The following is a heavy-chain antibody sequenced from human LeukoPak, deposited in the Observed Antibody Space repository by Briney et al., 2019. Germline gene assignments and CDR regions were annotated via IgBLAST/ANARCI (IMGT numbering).Heavy chain of an antibody. V-gene: IGHV3-21*01. D-gene: IGHD6-6*01. CDR1: GFTFSSYS. J-gene: IGHJ4*02. CDR3: ARDLWGYSSSDNFDY. Sequence: GGSLRLSCAASGFTFSSYSMNWVRQAPGKGLEWVSSISSSSSYIYYADSVKGRFTISRDNAKNSPYLQMNSLRAEDTAVYYCARDLWGYSSSDNFDYWGQGTLVTVSS. CDR2: ISSSSSYI.